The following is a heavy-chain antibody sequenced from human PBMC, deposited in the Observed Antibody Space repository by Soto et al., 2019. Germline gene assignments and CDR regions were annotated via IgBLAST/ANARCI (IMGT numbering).Heavy chain of an antibody. J-gene: IGHJ6*04. V-gene: IGHV4-34*01. CDR3: ARAPKVRGSSETRRDV. D-gene: IGHD2-15*01. Sequence: PSETLSLTCSIYSGSFSGDYWSWIRQPPGKGLEWIGEISQSGNTNYSPSLKSRVSISIDTSKQQFSLNLASVSAADTAVYYCARAPKVRGSSETRRDVWGKGSMGTVSS. CDR1: SGSFSGDY. CDR2: ISQSGNT.